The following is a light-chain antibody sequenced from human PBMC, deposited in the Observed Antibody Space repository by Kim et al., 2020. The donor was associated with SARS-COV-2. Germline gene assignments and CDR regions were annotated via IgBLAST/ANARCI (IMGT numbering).Light chain of an antibody. CDR2: DTD. Sequence: QSVLTQPPSVSAAPGQKVAISCSGSTSTIGNNYVSWYQHLPGTAPKLIIYDTDKRPSGIPDRFSGSKSGTSATLGITGLQSGDEADYYCGTWDDSLSAGVFGGGTQLTVL. CDR3: GTWDDSLSAGV. CDR1: TSTIGNNY. V-gene: IGLV1-51*01. J-gene: IGLJ3*02.